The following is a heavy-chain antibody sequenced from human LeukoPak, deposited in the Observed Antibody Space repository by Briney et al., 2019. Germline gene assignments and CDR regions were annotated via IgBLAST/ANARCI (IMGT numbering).Heavy chain of an antibody. CDR1: GFTFSSAW. CDR3: TTIGYCRSTSCYGFDN. V-gene: IGHV3-15*01. J-gene: IGHJ4*02. CDR2: IYNKTDGGAT. Sequence: GGSLRFSCAASGFTFSSAWMTWVRQAPGKGLVWVGLIYNKTDGGATDYHATVKGRFTISRDDSKNTVYLQMDSLKTEDTAVYYCTTIGYCRSTSCYGFDNWGQGTLVTVSP. D-gene: IGHD2-2*01.